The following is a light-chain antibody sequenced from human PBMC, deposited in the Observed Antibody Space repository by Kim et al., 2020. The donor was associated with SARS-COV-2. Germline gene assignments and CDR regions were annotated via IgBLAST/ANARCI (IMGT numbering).Light chain of an antibody. CDR2: YDS. CDR3: QVWDSSSDHWV. J-gene: IGLJ3*02. V-gene: IGLV3-21*04. Sequence: ELTQPPSVSVAPGKTARITCGGNNIGSKSVHWYQQKPGQAPVLVIYYDSDRPSGIPERFSGSNSGNTATLTISRVEAGDEADYYCQVWDSSSDHWVFG. CDR1: NIGSKS.